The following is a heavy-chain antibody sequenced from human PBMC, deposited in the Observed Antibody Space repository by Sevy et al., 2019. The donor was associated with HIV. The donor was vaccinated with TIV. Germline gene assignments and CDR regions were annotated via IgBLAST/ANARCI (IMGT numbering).Heavy chain of an antibody. CDR1: GFTFSSYE. Sequence: GGSLRLSCVASGFTFSSYEMNWVRQAPGKGLEWVSHISTSGSIIHYEDSVKGRFTISLDKAKNALYLQMISLRPEDPAVYYCAREDGSRQYFQYWGQGTLVTVSS. CDR2: ISTSGSII. CDR3: AREDGSRQYFQY. J-gene: IGHJ1*01. D-gene: IGHD6-13*01. V-gene: IGHV3-48*03.